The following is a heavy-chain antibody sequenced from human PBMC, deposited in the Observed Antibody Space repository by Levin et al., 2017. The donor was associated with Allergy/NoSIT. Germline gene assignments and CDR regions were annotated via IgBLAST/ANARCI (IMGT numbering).Heavy chain of an antibody. CDR3: ARDGSFHYIDY. V-gene: IGHV3-30-3*01. CDR1: GFSLSSYA. Sequence: PGESLKISCAASGFSLSSYAMHWVHQAPGKGLEWVAVTSYEGSNKYYADSVKGRFTISRDNSKNTLYLQMNSLRPEDTAVYYCARDGSFHYIDYWGQGTLVTVSS. CDR2: TSYEGSNK. D-gene: IGHD1-26*01. J-gene: IGHJ4*02.